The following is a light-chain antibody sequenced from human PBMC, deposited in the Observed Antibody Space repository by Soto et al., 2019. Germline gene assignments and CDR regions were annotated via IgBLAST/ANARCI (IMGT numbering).Light chain of an antibody. CDR1: ESVTSF. V-gene: IGKV3-11*01. Sequence: EIVLTQSPATLSLSPGERATLSCRASESVTSFLAWYQQKPGQAPRLLIYDASNRATGISARFSGSGSGTDFTLTISSLEPEDFAVYYCQQRSDWPRTFVQGTKVESK. CDR3: QQRSDWPRT. CDR2: DAS. J-gene: IGKJ1*01.